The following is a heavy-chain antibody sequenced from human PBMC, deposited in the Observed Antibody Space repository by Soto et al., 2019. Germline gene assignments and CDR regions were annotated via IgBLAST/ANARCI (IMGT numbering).Heavy chain of an antibody. CDR2: IYYSGNT. D-gene: IGHD3-16*01. CDR1: RYPPSIAPY. Sequence: SGSPYLSRALSRYPPSIAPYWRWISQPQGKGLEWIGHIYYSGNTDYNPSLKSRLAISIDTSKNQFSLKLSSVTAADTAVYFCAREGGESSDGLYYFDSWGQGSLVTGSA. V-gene: IGHV4-30-4*02. CDR3: AREGGESSDGLYYFDS. J-gene: IGHJ4*02.